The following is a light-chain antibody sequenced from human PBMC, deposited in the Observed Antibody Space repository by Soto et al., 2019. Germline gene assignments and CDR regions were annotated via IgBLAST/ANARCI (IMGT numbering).Light chain of an antibody. Sequence: EIVLTQSPGTLSLSPGERATLSCRASQSVSSSYLAWYQQKPGQAPRLLIYGASSRATGIPERFSGSGSGTDFTLTISRLEPGDFAVYYCQQYDSSPLTFGGGTKEAIK. J-gene: IGKJ4*01. CDR3: QQYDSSPLT. V-gene: IGKV3-20*01. CDR2: GAS. CDR1: QSVSSSY.